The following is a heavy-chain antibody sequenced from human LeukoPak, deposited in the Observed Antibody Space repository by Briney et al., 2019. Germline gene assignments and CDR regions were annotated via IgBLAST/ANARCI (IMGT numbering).Heavy chain of an antibody. CDR2: INHSGST. Sequence: PSETLSLTCAVYGGSFSGYYWSWIRQPPGKGLEWLGEINHSGSTNYNPSLKSRVTLSVDTSKHRFSLKLSSVTAADTAVYYCARGTSGYYYYYMDVWGKGTTVTVSS. V-gene: IGHV4-34*01. D-gene: IGHD1-26*01. CDR1: GGSFSGYY. CDR3: ARGTSGYYYYYMDV. J-gene: IGHJ6*03.